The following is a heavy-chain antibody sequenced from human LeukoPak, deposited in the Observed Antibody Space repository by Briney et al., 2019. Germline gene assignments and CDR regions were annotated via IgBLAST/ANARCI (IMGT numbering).Heavy chain of an antibody. J-gene: IGHJ4*02. D-gene: IGHD1-20*01. CDR2: IRSKAYGGTT. Sequence: GGSLRLSCTTSGFAFGDYAMSWFRQAPGKGLEWVGFIRSKAYGGTTEYAASVRGRFTIARDDSKSIAYLEMNSLKTEDTALYHCTRGPNNWNDVGGGYYFDYWGQGILVTVSS. V-gene: IGHV3-49*03. CDR1: GFAFGDYA. CDR3: TRGPNNWNDVGGGYYFDY.